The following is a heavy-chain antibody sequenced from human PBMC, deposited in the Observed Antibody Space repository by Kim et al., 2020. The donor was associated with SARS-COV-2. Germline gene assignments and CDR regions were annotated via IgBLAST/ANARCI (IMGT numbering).Heavy chain of an antibody. CDR2: VIGRADRT. Sequence: GGSLRLSCAASGFTFSDHAMSWVRQAPGKGLEWIADVIGRADRTQYADSVEGRFSISRDKSKSTLYLQMNSLRAENPAVYYCARWRGLQSEFDYWGQGT. D-gene: IGHD4-4*01. CDR3: ARWRGLQSEFDY. J-gene: IGHJ4*02. CDR1: GFTFSDHA. V-gene: IGHV3-23*01.